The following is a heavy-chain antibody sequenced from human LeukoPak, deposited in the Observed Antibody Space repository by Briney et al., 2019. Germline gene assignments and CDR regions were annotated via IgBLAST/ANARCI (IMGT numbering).Heavy chain of an antibody. J-gene: IGHJ4*02. CDR2: IKQDGSEK. D-gene: IGHD6-13*01. V-gene: IGHV3-7*01. CDR1: GFTFSSNY. CDR3: ARLAAAGTPPVGY. Sequence: PGGSLRLSCAASGFTFSSNYMSWVRQAPGKGLEWVANIKQDGSEKNYVDSVKGRFTISRDNAKNSLYLQMNSLRDEDTAVYYCARLAAAGTPPVGYWGQGTLVTVSS.